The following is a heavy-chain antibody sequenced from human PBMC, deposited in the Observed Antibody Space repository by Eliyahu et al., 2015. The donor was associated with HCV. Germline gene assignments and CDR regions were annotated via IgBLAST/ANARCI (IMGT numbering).Heavy chain of an antibody. CDR3: ARGQNYYDSSGYYSLDAFDI. Sequence: EVQLVESGGGLVQSGGSLRLSCAASGFTFSSYSLNWVRQAPGKGLEWVSYISSSSSTIYYADSVKGRFTISRDNAKNSLYLQMNSLRDEDTAVYYCARGQNYYDSSGYYSLDAFDIWGQGTMVTVSS. CDR2: ISSSSSTI. J-gene: IGHJ3*02. CDR1: GFTFSSYS. V-gene: IGHV3-48*02. D-gene: IGHD3-22*01.